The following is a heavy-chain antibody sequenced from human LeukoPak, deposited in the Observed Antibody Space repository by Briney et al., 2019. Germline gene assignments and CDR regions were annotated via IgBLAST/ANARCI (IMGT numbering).Heavy chain of an antibody. J-gene: IGHJ4*02. CDR1: GGSISSSSYY. D-gene: IGHD5-18*01. CDR2: IYYSGST. Sequence: PSETLSLTCTGSGGSISSSSYYWGWIRQPPGKGLGWIGSIYYSGSTYYNPSLKSRVTRSVDTSKNQFSLKLSSVTAADTAVYYCARLSPDSYGYYWGQGTLVTVSS. CDR3: ARLSPDSYGYY. V-gene: IGHV4-39*01.